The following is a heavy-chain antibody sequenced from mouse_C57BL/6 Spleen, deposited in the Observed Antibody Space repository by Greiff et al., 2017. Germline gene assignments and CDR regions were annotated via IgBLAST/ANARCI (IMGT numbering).Heavy chain of an antibody. CDR3: ARLGGYEGLDYGAMDY. V-gene: IGHV1-55*01. CDR2: IYPGSGST. D-gene: IGHD2-2*01. CDR1: GYTFTSYW. Sequence: QVQLQQPGAELVKPGASVKMSCKASGYTFTSYWITWVKQRPGQGLEWIGDIYPGSGSTNYNEKFKSKAILTVDTSSSTAYMQLSSLTSEDSAVYYCARLGGYEGLDYGAMDYWGQGTSVTVSS. J-gene: IGHJ4*01.